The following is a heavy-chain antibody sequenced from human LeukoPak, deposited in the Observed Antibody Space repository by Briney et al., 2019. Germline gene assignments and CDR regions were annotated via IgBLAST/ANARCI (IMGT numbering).Heavy chain of an antibody. Sequence: SETLSLTCAVYGGSFSGYYWSWIRQPPGKGLEWIGEINHSGSTNYNPSLKSRVTISVDTSKNQFSLKLSSVTAADTAVYYCARGYCGSTSCYLFWFDPWGQGTLVTVSS. CDR1: GGSFSGYY. CDR2: INHSGST. V-gene: IGHV4-34*01. J-gene: IGHJ5*02. D-gene: IGHD2-2*01. CDR3: ARGYCGSTSCYLFWFDP.